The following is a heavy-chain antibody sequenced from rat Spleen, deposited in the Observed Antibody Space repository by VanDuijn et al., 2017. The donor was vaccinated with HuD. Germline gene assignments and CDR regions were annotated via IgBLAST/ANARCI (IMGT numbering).Heavy chain of an antibody. V-gene: IGHV5-7*01. CDR3: AREAGLPFHYFDY. CDR1: GFTFDDYH. J-gene: IGHJ2*01. D-gene: IGHD1-4*01. Sequence: EVQLVESGGGLVQPGRSLKLSCAASGFTFDDYHMAWVRQAPTKGLEWVASINYDGSSTYYRDSVKGRFTISRDNAKSTLYLQMDSLGSEDTATYYCAREAGLPFHYFDYWGQGVMVTVSS. CDR2: INYDGSST.